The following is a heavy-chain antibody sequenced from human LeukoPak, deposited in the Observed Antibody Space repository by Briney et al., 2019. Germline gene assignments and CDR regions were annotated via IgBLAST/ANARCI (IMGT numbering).Heavy chain of an antibody. CDR2: ISGSGGST. Sequence: GGSLRLSCAASGFTFSSYAMSWVCQAPGKGLEWVSAISGSGGSTYYADSVKGRFTISRDNSKNTLYLQMNSLRAEDTAVYFCARGRRIGTNFYYFDFWGQGAPVTVSS. J-gene: IGHJ4*02. CDR1: GFTFSSYA. D-gene: IGHD1-26*01. V-gene: IGHV3-23*01. CDR3: ARGRRIGTNFYYFDF.